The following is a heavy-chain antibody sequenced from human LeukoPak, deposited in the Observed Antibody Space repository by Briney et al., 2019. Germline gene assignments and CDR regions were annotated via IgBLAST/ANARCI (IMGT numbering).Heavy chain of an antibody. V-gene: IGHV3-7*01. J-gene: IGHJ4*02. CDR2: IKQDGSEK. D-gene: IGHD3-3*01. Sequence: GGSLRLSCAASGFTFSSYWMSWVRQAPGKGLEWVANIKQDGSEKYYVDSVKGRFTISRDNAKNSLYLQMNSLRAEDTAVYYCARREYDFWSGYSARGGFDYWGQGTLVTVSS. CDR1: GFTFSSYW. CDR3: ARREYDFWSGYSARGGFDY.